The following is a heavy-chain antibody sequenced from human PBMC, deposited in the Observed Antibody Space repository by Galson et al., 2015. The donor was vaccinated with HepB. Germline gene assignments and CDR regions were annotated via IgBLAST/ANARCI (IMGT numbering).Heavy chain of an antibody. CDR3: ARRRITMVQGVITIADV. Sequence: SETLSLTCAVYGGSFSGYYWSWIRQPPGKGLEWIGEINHSGSTNYNPSLKSRVTISVDTSKNQFSLKLSSVTAADTAVYYCARRRITMVQGVITIADVWGKGTTVTVSS. D-gene: IGHD3-10*01. CDR2: INHSGST. CDR1: GGSFSGYY. V-gene: IGHV4-34*01. J-gene: IGHJ6*04.